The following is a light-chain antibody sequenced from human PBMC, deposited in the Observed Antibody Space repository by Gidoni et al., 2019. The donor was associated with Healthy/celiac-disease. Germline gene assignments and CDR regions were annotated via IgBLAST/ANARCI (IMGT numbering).Light chain of an antibody. V-gene: IGKV1-39*01. Sequence: DIQMTQSPSSLSASVGDRVTITFRASQSISSYLNWYQQKPGKAPKLLIYAASSLQSGVPSRFSGSGSETDFTLTISSLQPEDFATYYCQQSYSTPRTFGQGTKVEIK. CDR1: QSISSY. J-gene: IGKJ1*01. CDR3: QQSYSTPRT. CDR2: AAS.